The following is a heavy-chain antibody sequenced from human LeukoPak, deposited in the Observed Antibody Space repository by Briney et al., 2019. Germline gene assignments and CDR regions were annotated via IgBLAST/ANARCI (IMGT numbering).Heavy chain of an antibody. D-gene: IGHD4-17*01. Sequence: GGSLRLSCAASGFTFNNYAMNWVRQAPGKGLEWVSSISGGGETTYYADSAKGRLTISRDNSQNTLYLQMNSLRAEDTAVYYCARDYADYVGYFFFDYWGQGTLVTVSS. J-gene: IGHJ4*02. CDR3: ARDYADYVGYFFFDY. CDR1: GFTFNNYA. V-gene: IGHV3-23*01. CDR2: ISGGGETT.